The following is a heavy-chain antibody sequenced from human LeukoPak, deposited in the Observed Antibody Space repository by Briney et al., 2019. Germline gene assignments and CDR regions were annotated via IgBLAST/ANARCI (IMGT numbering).Heavy chain of an antibody. Sequence: RPGGSLRLSCAASGFTFSSYAMSWVRQAPGKGLEWVSGISGSGGSTYYADSVKGRFTISRDNSKNTLYLQMNSLRAEDTAVYYCARGYSSGWSFFEYWGQGTPVTVSS. J-gene: IGHJ4*02. CDR2: ISGSGGST. CDR3: ARGYSSGWSFFEY. V-gene: IGHV3-23*01. CDR1: GFTFSSYA. D-gene: IGHD6-19*01.